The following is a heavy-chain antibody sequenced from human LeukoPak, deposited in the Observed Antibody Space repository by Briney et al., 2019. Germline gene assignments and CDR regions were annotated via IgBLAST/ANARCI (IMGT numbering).Heavy chain of an antibody. CDR1: GFTFSRYG. CDR2: IWSDGSNI. CDR3: AKDLGGGSGCYDL. D-gene: IGHD6-19*01. Sequence: GGSLRLSCAASGFTFSRYGTHWVRQAPGKGLEWVAVIWSDGSNIYYADSVQGRFTISRDNSKNTLYLQMNSLRAEDTAVYYCAKDLGGGSGCYDLWGRGTLVTVSS. J-gene: IGHJ2*01. V-gene: IGHV3-30*02.